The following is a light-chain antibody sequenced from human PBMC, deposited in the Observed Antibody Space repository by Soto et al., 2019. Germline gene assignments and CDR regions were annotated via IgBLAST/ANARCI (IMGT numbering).Light chain of an antibody. Sequence: EIVLTQSPGTLSLSPGERATLSCRASQSVSSSYLAWYQQKPGQAPRLLIYAASSRATGIPDRFSGSGSGTDFTLTISRLEPEDFAVYYCQQYSRSTWTFGQGTKVEIK. V-gene: IGKV3-20*01. J-gene: IGKJ1*01. CDR2: AAS. CDR3: QQYSRSTWT. CDR1: QSVSSSY.